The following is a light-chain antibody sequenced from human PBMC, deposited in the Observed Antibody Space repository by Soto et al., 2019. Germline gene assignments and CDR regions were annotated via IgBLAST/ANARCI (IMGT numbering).Light chain of an antibody. J-gene: IGKJ4*01. CDR1: QGINNR. V-gene: IGKV1-27*01. CDR3: QTYNSAPPDGT. Sequence: DFQMTQSPSSLSASVGDRVTITCRASQGINNRLAWYQQKPGKVPKVLIYGASTLQSGVPSRFSGSGSGTDFTLTISSLQPEDVATYYCQTYNSAPPDGTFGGGTKVEIK. CDR2: GAS.